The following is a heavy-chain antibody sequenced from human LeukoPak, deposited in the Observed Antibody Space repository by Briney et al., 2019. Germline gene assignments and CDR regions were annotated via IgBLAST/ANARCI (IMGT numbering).Heavy chain of an antibody. CDR2: ISSNSTYI. V-gene: IGHV3-21*01. Sequence: GGSLTLSCAASGFTFRSYIMICARQAPGKGLEWVASISSNSTYIHYADSVKGRFTITSDNDRNSLFLKMNSLRAEDTAIYYCASDEGNYFDYWGQGTLVTVSS. CDR3: ASDEGNYFDY. J-gene: IGHJ4*02. CDR1: GFTFRSYI.